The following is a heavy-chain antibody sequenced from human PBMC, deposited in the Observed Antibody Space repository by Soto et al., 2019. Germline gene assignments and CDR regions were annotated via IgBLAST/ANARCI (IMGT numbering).Heavy chain of an antibody. J-gene: IGHJ4*02. CDR1: GYTFTSYG. V-gene: IGHV1-18*01. CDR3: AGGWFGEVVYYFDC. CDR2: ISAYNGNT. D-gene: IGHD3-10*01. Sequence: QVKLVQSGAEVKKPGASVKVSCKASGYTFTSYGISWVRQAPGQGLEWMGWISAYNGNTNYAEKLQGRVTMTTDTSTSTAYMERRSLRSDDTAVYYCAGGWFGEVVYYFDCWGQGTLVTVSS.